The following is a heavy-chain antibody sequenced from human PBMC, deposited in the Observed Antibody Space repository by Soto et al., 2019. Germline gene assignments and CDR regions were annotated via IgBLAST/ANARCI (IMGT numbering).Heavy chain of an antibody. V-gene: IGHV3-15*01. D-gene: IGHD3-22*01. CDR2: IKSKTDGGTT. J-gene: IGHJ4*02. Sequence: GGSLRLSCAASGFTFSNAWMSWVRQAPGKGLEWVGRIKSKTDGGTTDYAAPVKGRFTISRDDSKNTLYLQMNSLKTEDTAVFSCTPRHYDSSGYYYFDYWGQGTLVTVSS. CDR1: GFTFSNAW. CDR3: TPRHYDSSGYYYFDY.